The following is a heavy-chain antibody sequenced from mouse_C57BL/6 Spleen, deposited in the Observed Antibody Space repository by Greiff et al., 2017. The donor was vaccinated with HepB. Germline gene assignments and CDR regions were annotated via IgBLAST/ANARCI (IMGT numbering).Heavy chain of an antibody. Sequence: QVQLKQPGAELVKPGASVKLSCKASGYTFTSYWMHWVKQRPGQGLEWIGMIHPNSGSTNYNEKFKSKATLTVDKSSSTAYMQLSSLTSEDSAVYYCARPVVAKDYAMDYWGQGTSVTVSS. CDR3: ARPVVAKDYAMDY. CDR1: GYTFTSYW. J-gene: IGHJ4*01. D-gene: IGHD1-1*01. V-gene: IGHV1-64*01. CDR2: IHPNSGST.